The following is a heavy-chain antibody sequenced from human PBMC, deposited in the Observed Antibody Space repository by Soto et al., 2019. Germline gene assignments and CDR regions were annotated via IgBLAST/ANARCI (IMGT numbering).Heavy chain of an antibody. D-gene: IGHD1-26*01. J-gene: IGHJ4*02. V-gene: IGHV1-18*01. CDR1: GYTFSNYG. Sequence: QVQLVQSGPEVKKPGASVKVSCKGSGYTFSNYGVTWVRQAPGQGLERLGWVSAYNRNTDYAQKFEDRATMPIDTLTNSAYLELRGLTPDDTAVYYCARKRRWETLLYWGQGTL. CDR3: ARKRRWETLLY. CDR2: VSAYNRNT.